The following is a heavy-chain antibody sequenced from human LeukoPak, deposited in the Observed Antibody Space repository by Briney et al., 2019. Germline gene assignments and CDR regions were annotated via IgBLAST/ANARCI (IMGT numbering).Heavy chain of an antibody. CDR2: VHYSGTT. J-gene: IGHJ4*02. CDR3: ATGYGDFRVEGRYFYS. V-gene: IGHV4-59*01. D-gene: IGHD4-17*01. CDR1: GGSISPYD. Sequence: PSETLSLTCVVSGGSISPYDWSWVRQPPGKGLEFIGHVHYSGTTNYNPSLRSRVTISIDTSKKHFFLKLKSVTAADTAVYYCATGYGDFRVEGRYFYSWGQGTLVTVSS.